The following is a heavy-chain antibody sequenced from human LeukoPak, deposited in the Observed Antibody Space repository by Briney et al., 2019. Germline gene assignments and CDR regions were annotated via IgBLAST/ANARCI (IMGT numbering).Heavy chain of an antibody. D-gene: IGHD4-23*01. CDR2: VSGNGHHT. J-gene: IGHJ4*02. CDR3: VKAVDSGGNSFERGANY. CDR1: GFTFATYA. Sequence: GGSMRLACAASGFTFATYAMSWVRQASGKGLEWVSSVSGNGHHTYYADSVKGRFIISSDNSKNMVFLQMNSLRVEDTALYYCVKAVDSGGNSFERGANYWGQGTLVTVSS. V-gene: IGHV3-23*01.